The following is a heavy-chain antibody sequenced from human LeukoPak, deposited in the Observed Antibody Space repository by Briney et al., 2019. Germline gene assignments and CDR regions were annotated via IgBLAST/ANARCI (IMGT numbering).Heavy chain of an antibody. CDR1: GGSISSYY. D-gene: IGHD3-22*01. J-gene: IGHJ6*03. V-gene: IGHV4-59*01. Sequence: TSETLSLTCTVSGGSISSYYWSWIRQPPGKGLKWFGYIYYSGSTNYNPSLKSRVTISVDTSKNQFSLKLSSVTAADTAVYYCARAVVYYYDSSGYYYYYYYYMDVWGKGTTVTVSS. CDR2: IYYSGST. CDR3: ARAVVYYYDSSGYYYYYYYYMDV.